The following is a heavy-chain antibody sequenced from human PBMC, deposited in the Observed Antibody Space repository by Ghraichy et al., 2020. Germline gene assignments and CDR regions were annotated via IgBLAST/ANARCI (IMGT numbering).Heavy chain of an antibody. CDR2: INHSGST. V-gene: IGHV4-34*01. Sequence: SETLSLTCAVYGGSFSGYYWSWIRQPPGKGLEWIGEINHSGSTNYNPSLKSRVTISVGTSKNQFSLKLSSVTAADTAVYYCASSTYYDFWSGLPTYGMDVWGQGTTVTVSS. J-gene: IGHJ6*02. CDR1: GGSFSGYY. D-gene: IGHD3-3*01. CDR3: ASSTYYDFWSGLPTYGMDV.